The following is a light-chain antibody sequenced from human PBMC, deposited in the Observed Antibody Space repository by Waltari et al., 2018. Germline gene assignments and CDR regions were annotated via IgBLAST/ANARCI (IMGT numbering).Light chain of an antibody. Sequence: QSVLTQPPSASGTPGQRVTISCSGSSSNIGSNSVYWYQQLPGTAPKLLIYRNNARPSGVPDRFSGSKSGTSASLAISGLLSADESDYYCAAWDDSLSGYWVFGGGTKLTVL. J-gene: IGLJ3*02. CDR2: RNN. CDR1: SSNIGSNS. CDR3: AAWDDSLSGYWV. V-gene: IGLV1-47*01.